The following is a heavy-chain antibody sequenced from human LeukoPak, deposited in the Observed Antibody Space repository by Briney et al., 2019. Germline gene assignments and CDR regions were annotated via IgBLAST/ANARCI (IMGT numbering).Heavy chain of an antibody. J-gene: IGHJ6*02. CDR3: TRGNYGMDV. Sequence: GGSLRLSWAASGXTFSTYWMHWVRQAPGKGLVWVSHINSDGSSTNYADSVKGRFTISRDNAESTLYLQMNSLRVEDTAVYYCTRGNYGMDVWGQGTTVTVSS. V-gene: IGHV3-74*01. CDR2: INSDGSST. CDR1: GXTFSTYW.